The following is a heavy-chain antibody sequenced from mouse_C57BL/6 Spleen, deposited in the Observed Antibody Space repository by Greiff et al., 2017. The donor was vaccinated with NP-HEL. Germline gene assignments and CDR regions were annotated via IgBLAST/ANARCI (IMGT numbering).Heavy chain of an antibody. CDR1: GFTFSSYG. V-gene: IGHV5-6*01. J-gene: IGHJ4*01. CDR3: ARQIYYGNYGYAMDY. D-gene: IGHD2-1*01. CDR2: ISSGGSYT. Sequence: EVKVVESGGDLVKPGGSLKLSCAASGFTFSSYGMSWVRQTPDKRLEWVATISSGGSYTYYPDSVKGRFTISRDNAKNTLYLQMSSLKSEDTAMYYCARQIYYGNYGYAMDYWGQGTSVTVSS.